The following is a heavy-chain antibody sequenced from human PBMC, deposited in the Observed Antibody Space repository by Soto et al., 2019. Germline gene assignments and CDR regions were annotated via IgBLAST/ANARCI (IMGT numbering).Heavy chain of an antibody. CDR2: IKSKTDGGTT. J-gene: IGHJ4*02. CDR3: TTDLDVLRFLEWLSG. Sequence: GGSLRLSCAASGFTFSNAWMNWVRQAPGKGLEWVGRIKSKTDGGTTDYAAPVKGRFTISRDDSKNTLYLQMNSLKTEDTAVYYCTTDLDVLRFLEWLSGWGQGTLVTVSS. CDR1: GFTFSNAW. V-gene: IGHV3-15*07. D-gene: IGHD3-3*01.